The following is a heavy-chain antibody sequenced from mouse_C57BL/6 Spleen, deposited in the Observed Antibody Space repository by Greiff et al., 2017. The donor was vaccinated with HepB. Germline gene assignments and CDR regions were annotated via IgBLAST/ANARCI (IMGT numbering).Heavy chain of an antibody. CDR3: AIRFGYDYVLYLDY. CDR2: ISGGGGKT. J-gene: IGHJ2*01. V-gene: IGHV5-9*01. D-gene: IGHD2-4*01. Sequence: EVKVEESGGGLVKPGGSLKLSCAASGFTFSSYTISWVRQTPEKRLEWVATISGGGGKTYYPDSVKGRFTIARDNAKHTLYLQMSSLRSEDTALYYCAIRFGYDYVLYLDYWGQGTTLTVSS. CDR1: GFTFSSYT.